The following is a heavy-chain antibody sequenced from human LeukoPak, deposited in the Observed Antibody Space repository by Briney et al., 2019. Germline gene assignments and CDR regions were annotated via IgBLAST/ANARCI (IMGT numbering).Heavy chain of an antibody. CDR3: ARGDSDQYFVY. D-gene: IGHD2-15*01. J-gene: IGHJ4*02. V-gene: IGHV4-31*03. CDR2: IYYSEST. Sequence: PSETLSLTCTVSGGSISSGAYYWSWIRQHPGKGLEWIGYIYYSESTYYNPSLTGRVTISVDTSKNQFSLRLSSVTAADTAVYYCARGDSDQYFVYWGQEALV. CDR1: GGSISSGAYY.